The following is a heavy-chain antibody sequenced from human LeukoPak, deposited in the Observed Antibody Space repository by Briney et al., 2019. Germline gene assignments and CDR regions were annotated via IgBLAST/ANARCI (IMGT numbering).Heavy chain of an antibody. CDR1: GFSRSTSGGG. Sequence: SGPTLANPRQTLTLTCTFSGFSRSTSGGGVAWIRQPPRNALEWLALSYWDDDKRYSPSLKSRLTITKDTSKNQVVLTMTNMDPVDTATYYCAHRTTMTTVTPSAFDIWGRGTMVTVSS. V-gene: IGHV2-5*02. D-gene: IGHD4-17*01. J-gene: IGHJ3*02. CDR3: AHRTTMTTVTPSAFDI. CDR2: SYWDDDK.